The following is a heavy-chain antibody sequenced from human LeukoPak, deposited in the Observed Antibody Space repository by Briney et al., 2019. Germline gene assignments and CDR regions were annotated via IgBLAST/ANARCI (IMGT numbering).Heavy chain of an antibody. CDR1: GGTFISYA. CDR2: IIPIFGTA. CDR3: ARDGHGEGFQH. D-gene: IGHD3-10*01. J-gene: IGHJ1*01. Sequence: SVTVSFKASGGTFISYAISWVRQAPGQGLEWMGGIIPIFGTANYAQKFQGRVTITADESTSTAYMELSSLRSEDTAVYYCARDGHGEGFQHWGQGTLVTVSS. V-gene: IGHV1-69*01.